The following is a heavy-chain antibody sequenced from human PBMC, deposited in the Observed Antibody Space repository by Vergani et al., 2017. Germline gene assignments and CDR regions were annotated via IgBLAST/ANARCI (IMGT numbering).Heavy chain of an antibody. CDR2: ISFDGTNE. V-gene: IGHV3-30-3*01. Sequence: QVQLVESGGGVVQPGTSLRLSCVVSGFALNRHAMYWVRQAPGKGLEWVVGISFDGTNEYYPDLVEGRFTISRDIAKNTLYLQVRSLRLEDTGVYHCVRESGLXAGGRCYTEAWDYWGQGTPVTVSS. CDR1: GFALNRHA. D-gene: IGHD2-2*02. CDR3: VRESGLXAGGRCYTEAWDY. J-gene: IGHJ4*02.